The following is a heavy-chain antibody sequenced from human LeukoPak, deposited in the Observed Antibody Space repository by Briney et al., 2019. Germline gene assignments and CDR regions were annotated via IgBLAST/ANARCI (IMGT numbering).Heavy chain of an antibody. CDR1: GLRFSSYG. J-gene: IGHJ4*02. Sequence: GGSLRLSCAASGLRFSSYGMYWVRQSPGKGLEWVAIIYYDASKKYYADSVEGRFTLSRDNSKNTLFLQMNSLRAEDTAVYYCATDRGLSYFDYWGRGTLVTVSS. D-gene: IGHD2-21*01. V-gene: IGHV3-33*07. CDR3: ATDRGLSYFDY. CDR2: IYYDASKK.